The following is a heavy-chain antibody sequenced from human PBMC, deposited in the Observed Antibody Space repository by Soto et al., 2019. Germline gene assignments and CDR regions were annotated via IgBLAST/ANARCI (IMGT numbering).Heavy chain of an antibody. CDR3: EKDTGHRDLSSDTNGAFDF. J-gene: IGHJ3*01. CDR2: ISWNSVNI. CDR1: GFTFDDCA. Sequence: GGSLRLSCAASGFTFDDCAMHWVRQVPGKGPEWVSGISWNSVNIGYGDPVKGRFTISRENVKNSLYLQIHSLRPEDTALYYCEKDTGHRDLSSDTNGAFDFWDPGTMVTVSS. V-gene: IGHV3-9*01. D-gene: IGHD2-2*01.